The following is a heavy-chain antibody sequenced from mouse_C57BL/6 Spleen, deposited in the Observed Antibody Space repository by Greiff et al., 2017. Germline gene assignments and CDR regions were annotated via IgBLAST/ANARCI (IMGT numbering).Heavy chain of an antibody. Sequence: QVQLQQPGAELVMPGASVKLSCKASGYTFTSYWMHWVKQRPGQGLEWIGEIDPSDSYTNYNQKFKGKSTLTVDKSSSTAYMQLSSLTSEDSAVYYGARNDGYAMDYWGQGTSVTVSS. CDR2: IDPSDSYT. CDR1: GYTFTSYW. CDR3: ARNDGYAMDY. D-gene: IGHD2-3*01. V-gene: IGHV1-69*01. J-gene: IGHJ4*01.